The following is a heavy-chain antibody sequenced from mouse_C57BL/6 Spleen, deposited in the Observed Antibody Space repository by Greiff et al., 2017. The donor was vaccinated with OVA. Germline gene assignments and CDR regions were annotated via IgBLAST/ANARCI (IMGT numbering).Heavy chain of an antibody. CDR2: LDPENGDT. V-gene: IGHV14-4*01. Sequence: VQLQQSGAELVRPGASVKLSCTASGFNIKDDYMHWVKQRPEQGLEWIGWLDPENGDTEYASKFQGKATITADTSSNTAYLQLSSLTSEDTAVYYCTGQGFAYWGQGTLVTVSA. CDR3: TGQGFAY. J-gene: IGHJ3*01. CDR1: GFNIKDDY.